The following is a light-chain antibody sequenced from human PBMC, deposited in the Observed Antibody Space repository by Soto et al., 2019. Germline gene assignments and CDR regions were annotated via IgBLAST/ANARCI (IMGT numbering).Light chain of an antibody. CDR2: EVS. V-gene: IGLV2-14*01. Sequence: QSALTQPASVSGSPGQSITISCTGTSSDVGGYNYVSWYQQHPGKAPKLLIYEVSNRPSGVSHRFSGSKSGNTASLTISGLQAGDEADYYCSSYTITNILSYVFGTGTKVTVL. CDR1: SSDVGGYNY. CDR3: SSYTITNILSYV. J-gene: IGLJ1*01.